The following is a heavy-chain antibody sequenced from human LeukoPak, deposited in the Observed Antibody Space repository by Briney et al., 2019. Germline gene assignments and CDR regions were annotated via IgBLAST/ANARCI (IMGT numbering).Heavy chain of an antibody. V-gene: IGHV3-33*06. CDR2: IWYDGSNK. J-gene: IGHJ4*02. CDR3: AKDAHSGYDNGAFDY. CDR1: AFSFSSYG. Sequence: PGGSLRLSCPAVAFSFSSYGMHWVRQAPGKGLEWVAVIWYDGSNKYYADSVKGRFTISRDNSKNTLYLQMNSLRAEDKAVYYCAKDAHSGYDNGAFDYWGQGTLVTVSS. D-gene: IGHD5-12*01.